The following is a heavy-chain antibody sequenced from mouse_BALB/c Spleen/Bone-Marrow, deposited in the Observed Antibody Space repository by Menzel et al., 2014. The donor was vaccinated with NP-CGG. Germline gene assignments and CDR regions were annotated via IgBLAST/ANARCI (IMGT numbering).Heavy chain of an antibody. Sequence: EVKVVESGGGLVKSGGSLKLSCAASGFSFNSYGMSWVRQTPEKRLEWVATISGGGSYTFYPDSVTGRFTISRDNAKNNLYLQLSSLRSEDTALYYCARHAYYDQTEVSFVYWCQGTLVTVSA. V-gene: IGHV5-9-2*01. D-gene: IGHD2-4*01. CDR2: ISGGGSYT. J-gene: IGHJ3*01. CDR3: ARHAYYDQTEVSFVY. CDR1: GFSFNSYG.